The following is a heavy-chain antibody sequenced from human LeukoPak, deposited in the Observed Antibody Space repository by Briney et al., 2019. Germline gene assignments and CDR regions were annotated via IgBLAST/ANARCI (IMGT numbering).Heavy chain of an antibody. CDR2: IYYSGST. J-gene: IGHJ4*02. CDR1: GGSISSGDYY. Sequence: PSETLSLTCTVSGGSISSGDYYWSWIRQPPGKGLEWIGYIYYSGSTYYNPSLKSRVTISVDRSKNQFSLKLSSVTAADTAVYYCARDSPSLKYCSSTSCRANGFDYWGQGTLVTVSS. CDR3: ARDSPSLKYCSSTSCRANGFDY. D-gene: IGHD2-2*01. V-gene: IGHV4-30-4*08.